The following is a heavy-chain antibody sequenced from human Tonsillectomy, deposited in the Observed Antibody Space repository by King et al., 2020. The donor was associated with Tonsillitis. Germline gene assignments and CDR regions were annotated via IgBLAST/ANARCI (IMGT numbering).Heavy chain of an antibody. Sequence: QLQLQESGPGLVKPSETLSLTCTVSGGSISSSSYYWGWIRQPPGQGLEWIGSIYYTGSTYYNPSLKSRVTISVGTSKNQFSLKLSSVTAADTAVYYCAGRPPYCSGGSCYSSIGWFDPWGQGTLVTVSS. D-gene: IGHD2-15*01. CDR3: AGRPPYCSGGSCYSSIGWFDP. J-gene: IGHJ5*02. CDR2: IYYTGST. V-gene: IGHV4-39*07. CDR1: GGSISSSSYY.